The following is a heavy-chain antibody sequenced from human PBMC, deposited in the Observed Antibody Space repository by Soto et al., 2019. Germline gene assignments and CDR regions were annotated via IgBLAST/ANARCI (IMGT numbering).Heavy chain of an antibody. CDR1: GGSISSGDYY. V-gene: IGHV4-30-4*01. D-gene: IGHD1-1*01. Sequence: PSETLSLTCTVSGGSISSGDYYWSWIRQPPGKGLEWIGYIYYSGSTYYNPSLKSRVTISVDTSKNQFSLKLSSVTAADTAVYYCARVSRPHLGRTRENWFDPWGQGTLVTVSS. CDR3: ARVSRPHLGRTRENWFDP. CDR2: IYYSGST. J-gene: IGHJ5*02.